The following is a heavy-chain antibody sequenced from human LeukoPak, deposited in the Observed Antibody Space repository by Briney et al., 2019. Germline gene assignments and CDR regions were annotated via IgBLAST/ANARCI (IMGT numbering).Heavy chain of an antibody. D-gene: IGHD5-12*01. CDR1: GFTFSNYA. V-gene: IGHV3-30-3*01. J-gene: IGHJ3*02. CDR3: ARRGGYEDDAFDI. CDR2: ISYDGNNK. Sequence: PGRSLRLSCAASGFTFSNYAMHWVRQAPGKGLERVAVISYDGNNKYYADSVKGRFTISRDNSKNTLYLQMDSLRADDTAVYYCARRGGYEDDAFDIWGQGTMVTVSS.